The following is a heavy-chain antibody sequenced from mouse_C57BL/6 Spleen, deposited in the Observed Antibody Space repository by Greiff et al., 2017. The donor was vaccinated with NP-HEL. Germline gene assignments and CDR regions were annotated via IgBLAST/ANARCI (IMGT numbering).Heavy chain of an antibody. J-gene: IGHJ4*01. V-gene: IGHV1-82*01. CDR2: IYPGDGDT. CDR1: GYAFSSSW. Sequence: VQLQQSGPELVKPGASVKISCKASGYAFSSSWMNWVKQRPGKGLEWIGRIYPGDGDTNYNGKFKGKATLTADKSSSTAYMQLSSLTSEDSAVYFCARGDYDGYYVGAMDYWGQGTSVTVSS. D-gene: IGHD2-3*01. CDR3: ARGDYDGYYVGAMDY.